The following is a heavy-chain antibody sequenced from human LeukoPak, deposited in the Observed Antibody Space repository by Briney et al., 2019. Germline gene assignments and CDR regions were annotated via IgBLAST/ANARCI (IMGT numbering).Heavy chain of an antibody. J-gene: IGHJ4*02. CDR1: GVSISSYY. CDR2: IYHSGST. CDR3: ARAPLGYYFDY. V-gene: IGHV4-59*12. D-gene: IGHD2-15*01. Sequence: SETLFLTCTVSGVSISSYYWSWIRQPPGKGLEWIGYIYHSGSTYYNPSLKSRVTISVDRSKNQFSLKLSSVTAADTAVYYCARAPLGYYFDYWGQGTLVTVSS.